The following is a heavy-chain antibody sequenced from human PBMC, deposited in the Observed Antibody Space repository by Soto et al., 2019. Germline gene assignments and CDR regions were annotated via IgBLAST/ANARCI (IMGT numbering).Heavy chain of an antibody. D-gene: IGHD3-10*01. CDR1: GDSISRYY. Sequence: QVQLQESGPGLVKPSETLSLTCTVSGDSISRYYWSWIRLSPGKGLEWIGYIYYSGETNYNPSVTRXVXIXXDRTKNQFSLKLSSVTAADTAVYYCARDQGGEFLKGSGMDVWGQGTTVTVSS. CDR2: IYYSGET. CDR3: ARDQGGEFLKGSGMDV. J-gene: IGHJ6*02. V-gene: IGHV4-59*01.